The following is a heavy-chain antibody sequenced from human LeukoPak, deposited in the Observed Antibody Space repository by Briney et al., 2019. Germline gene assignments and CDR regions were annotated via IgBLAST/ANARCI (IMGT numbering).Heavy chain of an antibody. D-gene: IGHD3-22*01. CDR1: GYTFTSYG. J-gene: IGHJ4*02. Sequence: GASVKVSCKASGYTFTSYGISWVRQAPGQGLEWMGWISAYNGNTNYAQKFQGRVTMTEDTSTDTAYMELSSLRSEDTAVYYCATASPNYYDSSGFVLLDYWGQGTLVTVSS. V-gene: IGHV1-18*01. CDR2: ISAYNGNT. CDR3: ATASPNYYDSSGFVLLDY.